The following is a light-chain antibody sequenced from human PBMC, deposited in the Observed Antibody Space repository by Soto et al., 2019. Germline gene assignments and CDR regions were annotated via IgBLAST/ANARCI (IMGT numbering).Light chain of an antibody. CDR2: EVS. V-gene: IGLV2-14*01. CDR1: SSDVGAYNY. CDR3: SSYARNRDVL. Sequence: QSALTQPASVSGSPGQSITISCTGTSSDVGAYNYVSWYQQHPGKAPKLMIYEVSNRPSGVSSRFSGSKSGNTASLTISGLQAEDEADYYCSSYARNRDVLFGGGTQLTVL. J-gene: IGLJ2*01.